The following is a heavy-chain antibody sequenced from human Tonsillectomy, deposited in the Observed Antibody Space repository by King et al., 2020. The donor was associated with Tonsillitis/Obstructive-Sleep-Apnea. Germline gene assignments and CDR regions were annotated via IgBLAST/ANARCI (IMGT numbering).Heavy chain of an antibody. CDR1: GFTFSSYW. CDR3: ARDAGYCNSATCYRPFYC. J-gene: IGHJ4*02. D-gene: IGHD2-2*01. V-gene: IGHV3-74*01. Sequence: QLVESGGGLVQPGGSLRLSCAASGFTFSSYWMLWVRQVPGKGLVWVSRINSDGSRTNYADSVKGQFTISRDNAKNALYLQMYSLRAGDTGVYYCARDAGYCNSATCYRPFYCWGQGTLVTVSS. CDR2: INSDGSRT.